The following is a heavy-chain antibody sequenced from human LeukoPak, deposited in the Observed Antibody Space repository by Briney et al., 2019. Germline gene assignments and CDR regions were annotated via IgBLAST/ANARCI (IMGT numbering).Heavy chain of an antibody. V-gene: IGHV3-48*01. CDR3: ARDSPYGTAGY. CDR2: ISSRSGTI. Sequence: GGSLRLSCAASGFTFSSYSMNWVRQAPGKGLEWVSYISSRSGTIYYADSVKGRFTISRDNAKNSLYLQMNSLRAEDTAVYYCARDSPYGTAGYWGQGTLVTVSS. D-gene: IGHD2-8*02. J-gene: IGHJ4*02. CDR1: GFTFSSYS.